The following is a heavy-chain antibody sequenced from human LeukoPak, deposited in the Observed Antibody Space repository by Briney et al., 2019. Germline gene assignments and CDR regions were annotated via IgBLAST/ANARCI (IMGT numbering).Heavy chain of an antibody. D-gene: IGHD6-19*01. CDR3: AKSNLYSIGWYRY. Sequence: PGGSLRLSCAASGFTFSSYAMSWVRQAQGKGLEWVSAISSSGGSTYYADSVKGRFTISRDNSKNTLSLQMNSLRAEDTAVYYCAKSNLYSIGWYRYWGQGTLVTVSS. CDR1: GFTFSSYA. J-gene: IGHJ4*02. V-gene: IGHV3-23*01. CDR2: ISSSGGST.